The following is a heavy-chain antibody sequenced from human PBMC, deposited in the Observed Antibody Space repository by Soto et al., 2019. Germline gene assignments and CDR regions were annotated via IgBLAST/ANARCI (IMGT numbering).Heavy chain of an antibody. CDR1: GFTFDDYA. J-gene: IGHJ3*02. CDR2: ISWNSGSI. V-gene: IGHV3-9*01. Sequence: EVQLVESGGGLVQPGRSLRLSCAASGFTFDDYAMHWVRQAPGKGLEWVSGISWNSGSIGYADSVKGRFTISRDNAKNSLYLQMNSLRAEYTALYYCAKVNYGENAFDIWGQGTMVTVSS. CDR3: AKVNYGENAFDI. D-gene: IGHD4-17*01.